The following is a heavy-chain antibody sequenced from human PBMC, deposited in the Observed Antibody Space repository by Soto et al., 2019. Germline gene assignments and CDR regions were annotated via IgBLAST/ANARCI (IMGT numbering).Heavy chain of an antibody. Sequence: QVQLVESGGGVVQPGRSLRLSCAASGFTFSSYGMHWVRQAPGKGLEWVAVISYDGSNKYYADSVKGRFTISRDNSKNTLYLQMTSLRAEDTAVYYCAKSTVAYCGGDCYSYYFDYWGQGTLVTVSS. CDR3: AKSTVAYCGGDCYSYYFDY. D-gene: IGHD2-21*02. J-gene: IGHJ4*02. V-gene: IGHV3-30*18. CDR2: ISYDGSNK. CDR1: GFTFSSYG.